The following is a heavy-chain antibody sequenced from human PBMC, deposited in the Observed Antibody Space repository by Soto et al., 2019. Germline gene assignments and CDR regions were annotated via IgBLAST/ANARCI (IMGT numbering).Heavy chain of an antibody. Sequence: SETMPLTRTVSGGSISSGGYYWSWIRQHPGKGLEWIGCIYYSGSTYYNPSLKSRVTISVDTSKNQFSLKLSSVTAADTAVYYCARSVFPWGQGNLVTVS. CDR2: IYYSGST. J-gene: IGHJ5*02. CDR3: ARSVFP. CDR1: GGSISSGGYY. V-gene: IGHV4-31*03.